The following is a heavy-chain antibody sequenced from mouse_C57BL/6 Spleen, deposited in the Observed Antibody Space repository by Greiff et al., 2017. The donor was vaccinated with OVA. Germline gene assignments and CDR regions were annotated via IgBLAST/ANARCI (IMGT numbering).Heavy chain of an antibody. V-gene: IGHV10-3*01. CDR2: IRSKSSNYAT. CDR3: VRGGSSPYAMDY. J-gene: IGHJ4*01. Sequence: DVQLVESGGGLVQPKGSLKLSCAASGFTFDTYAMHWVRQAPGKGLEWVARIRSKSSNYATYYADSVKDRFTISRDDSQSMLYLQMNNLKTEDTAMYYCVRGGSSPYAMDYWGQGTSVTVSS. CDR1: GFTFDTYA. D-gene: IGHD1-1*01.